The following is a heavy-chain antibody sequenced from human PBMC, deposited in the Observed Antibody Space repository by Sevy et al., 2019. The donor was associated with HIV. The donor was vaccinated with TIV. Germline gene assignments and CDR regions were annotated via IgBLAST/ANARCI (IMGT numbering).Heavy chain of an antibody. CDR3: ARDSQFGRPDFDY. V-gene: IGHV3-33*01. D-gene: IGHD3-16*01. CDR1: GFTFSSYG. J-gene: IGHJ4*02. Sequence: GGSLRLSCAASGFTFSSYGMHWVRQAPGKGLEWVAVIWYDGSNKYYADSVKGRFTISIDNSKNTLYLQMNSLRAEDTAVYYCARDSQFGRPDFDYWGQGTLVTVSS. CDR2: IWYDGSNK.